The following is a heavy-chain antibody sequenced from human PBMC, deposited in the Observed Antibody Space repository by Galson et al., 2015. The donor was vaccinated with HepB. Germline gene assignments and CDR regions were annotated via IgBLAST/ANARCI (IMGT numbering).Heavy chain of an antibody. Sequence: SLRLSCAASGFTFNSHAMHWVRQAPGKGLEWVAIIWYDGSYEYYADSVKGRFTISRDNSKNTLYLQMNSLRAEDTAVYYCARDADDFWSGYYLPRNPDYWGQGTLVTVSS. CDR2: IWYDGSYE. CDR1: GFTFNSHA. V-gene: IGHV3-33*01. J-gene: IGHJ4*02. CDR3: ARDADDFWSGYYLPRNPDY. D-gene: IGHD3-3*01.